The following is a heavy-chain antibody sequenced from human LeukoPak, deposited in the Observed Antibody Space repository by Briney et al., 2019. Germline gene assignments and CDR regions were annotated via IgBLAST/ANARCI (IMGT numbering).Heavy chain of an antibody. CDR2: ISGSGGST. CDR3: AKGSTMVRGYYFDY. D-gene: IGHD3-10*01. J-gene: IGHJ4*02. CDR1: GFTFSSYA. V-gene: IGHV3-23*01. Sequence: GGSLRLSCAASGFTFSSYAMSWVRQAPGKGLEWVSAISGSGGSTYYADSVKGRFTISRGNSKNTLYLQMNSLRAEDTAVYYCAKGSTMVRGYYFDYWGQGTLVTVSS.